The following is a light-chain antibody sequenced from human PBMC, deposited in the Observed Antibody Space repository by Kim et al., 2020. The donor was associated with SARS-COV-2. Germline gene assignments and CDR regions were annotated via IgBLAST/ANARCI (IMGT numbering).Light chain of an antibody. CDR2: DAS. Sequence: LSPGERATLSGRASQSVSSYLAWYQQKPGQAPSLLIYDASNRATGIPARFSGSGSGTDFTLTISSLEPEDFAVYYCQQRSNWPPYTFGQGTKLEIK. CDR3: QQRSNWPPYT. J-gene: IGKJ2*01. CDR1: QSVSSY. V-gene: IGKV3-11*01.